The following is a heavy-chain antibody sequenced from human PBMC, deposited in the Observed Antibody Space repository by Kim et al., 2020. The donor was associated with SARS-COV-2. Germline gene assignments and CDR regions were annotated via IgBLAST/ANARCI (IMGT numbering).Heavy chain of an antibody. CDR3: AKDPRGAVAVLAY. CDR2: ISGSGGST. D-gene: IGHD6-19*01. Sequence: EGSLRLSCAASGFTFSSYAMSWVRQAPGKGLEWVSAISGSGGSTYYADSVKGRFTISRDNSKNTLYLQMNSLRAEDMAVYYCAKDPRGAVAVLAYWGQGTLVTVSS. V-gene: IGHV3-23*01. J-gene: IGHJ4*02. CDR1: GFTFSSYA.